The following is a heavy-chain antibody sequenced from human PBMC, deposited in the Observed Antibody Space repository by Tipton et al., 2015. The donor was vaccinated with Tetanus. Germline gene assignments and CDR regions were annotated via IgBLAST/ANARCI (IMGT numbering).Heavy chain of an antibody. V-gene: IGHV4-30-4*01. J-gene: IGHJ2*01. D-gene: IGHD1-14*01. Sequence: TLSLTCTVSGGSISSGDYQWNWIRQPPGKGLEWIRKIYYTGTTDYNPSLKSRLTISVDTSMNQFSLRLSSVAAADTAVYYCARGSGTLRRYFDLWGRGTPVTVSS. CDR2: IYYTGTT. CDR1: GGSISSGDYQ. CDR3: ARGSGTLRRYFDL.